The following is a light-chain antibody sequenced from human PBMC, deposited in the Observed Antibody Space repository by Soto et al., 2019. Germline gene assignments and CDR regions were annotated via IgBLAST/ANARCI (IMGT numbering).Light chain of an antibody. CDR3: QQYHEYW. V-gene: IGKV1-6*01. J-gene: IGKJ1*01. CDR1: QGIRND. CDR2: DAS. Sequence: AIQMTPSPSSLSASVGDSVTITCRASQGIRNDLGWYQQKPGKAPKLLIYDASSLESGVPSRFSGSGSGTEFTLTISSLQPDDFATYYCQQYHEYWFGQGTKVDIK.